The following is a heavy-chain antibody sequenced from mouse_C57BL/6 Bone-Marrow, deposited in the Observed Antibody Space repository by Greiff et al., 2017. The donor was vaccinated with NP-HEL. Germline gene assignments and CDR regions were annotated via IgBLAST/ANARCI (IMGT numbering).Heavy chain of an antibody. CDR3: ARGGLLGAMDN. V-gene: IGHV1-69*01. J-gene: IGHJ4*01. CDR1: GYTFTSYW. Sequence: QVQLQQPGAELVMPGASVKLSCKASGYTFTSYWMHWVKQRPGQGLEWIGEIDPSDSYTNYNQKFKGKSTLTVDKSSSTAYMQLSSLTSEDSAVYYCARGGLLGAMDNGGQGTSVTVSS. CDR2: IDPSDSYT. D-gene: IGHD2-3*01.